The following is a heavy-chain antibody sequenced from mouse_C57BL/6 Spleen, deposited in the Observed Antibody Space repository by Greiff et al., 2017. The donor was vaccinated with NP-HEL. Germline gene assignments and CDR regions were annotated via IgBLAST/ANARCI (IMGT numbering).Heavy chain of an antibody. Sequence: QVQLQQPGAELVKPGASVKLSCKASGYTFTSYWMQWVKQRPGQGLEWIGEIDPSDSYTNYNQKFKGKATLTVDTSSSTAYMQLSSLTSEDSAVYYCARKDHYYGIWYVDVWGTGTTVTVSS. J-gene: IGHJ1*03. V-gene: IGHV1-50*01. CDR1: GYTFTSYW. CDR2: IDPSDSYT. CDR3: ARKDHYYGIWYVDV. D-gene: IGHD1-1*01.